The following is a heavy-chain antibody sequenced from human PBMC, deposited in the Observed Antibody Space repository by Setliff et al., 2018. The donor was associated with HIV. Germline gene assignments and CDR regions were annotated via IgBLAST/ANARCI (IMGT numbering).Heavy chain of an antibody. V-gene: IGHV4-61*09. D-gene: IGHD3-22*01. J-gene: IGHJ5*01. CDR2: IYTDGGT. Sequence: SETLSLTCTVSGGSISSGTYYWSWIRQPAGKGLEWIGHIYTDGGTNFNPSLRSRVTISADTPKNQLSLKLTSVTAADTAVYYCAMLDTSDYFRNNWFDSWGQGTLVTVSS. CDR1: GGSISSGTYY. CDR3: AMLDTSDYFRNNWFDS.